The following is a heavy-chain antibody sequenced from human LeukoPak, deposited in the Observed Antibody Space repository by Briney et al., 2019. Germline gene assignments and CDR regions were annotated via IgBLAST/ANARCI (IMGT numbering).Heavy chain of an antibody. Sequence: PSETLSLTCSVSGGSISSYYWSWIRQPPGKGLEWVGYIYYSGSTNYNPALKSRVTISEDTSKNQISLKLSSVTAADTAVYYCARVRGYYDSSGYDYWGQGTLVTVSS. V-gene: IGHV4-59*01. CDR3: ARVRGYYDSSGYDY. CDR1: GGSISSYY. J-gene: IGHJ4*02. D-gene: IGHD3-22*01. CDR2: IYYSGST.